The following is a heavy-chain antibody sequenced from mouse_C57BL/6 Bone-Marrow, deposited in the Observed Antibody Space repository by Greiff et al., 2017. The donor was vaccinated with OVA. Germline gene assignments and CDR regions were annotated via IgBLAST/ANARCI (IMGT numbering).Heavy chain of an antibody. CDR3: ARGRHLLWQWYFDV. J-gene: IGHJ1*03. CDR2: IYPGSGST. V-gene: IGHV1-55*01. D-gene: IGHD2-1*01. Sequence: QVQLQQPGAELVKPGASVKMSCKASGYTFTSYWITWVKQRPGQGLEWIGDIYPGSGSTNYNEKFKSKATLTVDTSSSTAYMQLSSLTSEDSAVYYCARGRHLLWQWYFDVWGTGTTVTVSS. CDR1: GYTFTSYW.